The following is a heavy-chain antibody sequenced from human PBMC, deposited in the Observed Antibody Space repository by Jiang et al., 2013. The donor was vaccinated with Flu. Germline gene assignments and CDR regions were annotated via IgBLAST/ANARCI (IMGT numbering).Heavy chain of an antibody. CDR3: ARLDSSTWDTYYFDY. J-gene: IGHJ4*02. CDR2: ISPSGST. V-gene: IGHV4-4*07. Sequence: GSGLVKPSETLSLTCTVSGGSISSHYWSWIRQPAGKGLEWIGRISPSGSTDYNPSLKSRVTMSVDMSKNQFSLRLSSVTAADTAVYYCARLDSSTWDTYYFDYWGQGTLVTVSS. CDR1: GGSISSHY. D-gene: IGHD6-13*01.